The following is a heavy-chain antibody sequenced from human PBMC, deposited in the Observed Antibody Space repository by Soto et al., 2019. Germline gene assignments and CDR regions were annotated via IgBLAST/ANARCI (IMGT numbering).Heavy chain of an antibody. CDR3: ARGRFRTEVGQKNWYFDL. CDR2: IIPIFGTA. D-gene: IGHD1-1*01. CDR1: GGTFSSYA. J-gene: IGHJ2*01. Sequence: QVQLVQSGAEVKKPGSSVKVSCKASGGTFSSYAISWVRQAPGQGLEWMGGIIPIFGTANYAQKFQGRVTITADEATSTAYMALSSLRSEDTAVYYCARGRFRTEVGQKNWYFDLWGRGTLVTVSS. V-gene: IGHV1-69*12.